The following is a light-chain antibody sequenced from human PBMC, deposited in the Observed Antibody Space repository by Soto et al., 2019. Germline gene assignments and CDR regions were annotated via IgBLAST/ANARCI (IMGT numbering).Light chain of an antibody. CDR3: QQRNNWAIT. V-gene: IGKV3-11*01. CDR1: QSVTSNY. Sequence: IGLTQSPGTLSLSPGERATLSCRASQSVTSNYLAWYQQKPGRAPRLLIYDASNRATGIPARFSGSGSGTDFTLTISSLEPEDFAGYYCQQRNNWAITFGQGTRLENK. J-gene: IGKJ5*01. CDR2: DAS.